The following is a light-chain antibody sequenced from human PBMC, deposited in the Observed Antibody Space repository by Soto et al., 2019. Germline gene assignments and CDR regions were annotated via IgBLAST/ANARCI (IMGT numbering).Light chain of an antibody. Sequence: QSVLTQPASVSGSPGQSVTISCNGTSSDVGAYKYVSGYQQHPVKAPKLMIYEVSNRPSGVYNRFSGFKSGNTASLTIYGLQDDDEADYYSSYYAGEMVRFGFGSGTKVTV. CDR3: SYYAGEMVRFG. CDR2: EVS. J-gene: IGLJ1*01. V-gene: IGLV2-14*01. CDR1: SSDVGAYKY.